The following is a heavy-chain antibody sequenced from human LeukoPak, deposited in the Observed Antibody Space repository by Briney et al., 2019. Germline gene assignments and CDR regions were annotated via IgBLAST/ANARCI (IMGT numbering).Heavy chain of an antibody. CDR2: IYSGGST. CDR1: EFSVGSNY. D-gene: IGHD6-19*01. V-gene: IGHV3-66*01. J-gene: IGHJ4*02. CDR3: ARGGVGGWFRYYFDY. Sequence: GGSLRLSCAASEFSVGSNYMTWVRQAPGKGLEWVSLIYSGGSTYYADSVKGRFTISRDNAKNSLYLQMNSLRAEDTAVYYCARGGVGGWFRYYFDYWGQGTLVTVSS.